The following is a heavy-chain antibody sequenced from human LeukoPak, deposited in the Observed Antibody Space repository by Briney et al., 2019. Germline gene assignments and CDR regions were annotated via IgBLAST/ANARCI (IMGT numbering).Heavy chain of an antibody. D-gene: IGHD3-16*01. J-gene: IGHJ6*02. CDR1: GFTFRSFW. Sequence: GGSLRLSCTASGFTFRSFWMSWVRQAPGKRLEWVANIKQNGAEEYYMDSVKGRFTISRDNAKNSLYLQMSNLRAEDTAVYFRARGGGLDVWGQGATVTVSS. CDR2: IKQNGAEE. CDR3: ARGGGLDV. V-gene: IGHV3-7*03.